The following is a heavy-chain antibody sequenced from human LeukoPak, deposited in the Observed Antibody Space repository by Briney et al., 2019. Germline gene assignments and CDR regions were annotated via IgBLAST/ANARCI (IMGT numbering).Heavy chain of an antibody. D-gene: IGHD3-3*01. CDR1: GFTFSNYA. CDR2: ISGSGGSK. V-gene: IGHV3-23*01. Sequence: GGSLRLSCAASGFTFSNYAMSWVRQAPGKGLEWVSAISGSGGSKYYADSVKGRFTISRDNTKKTLYLQMNSLRAEDTAVYYCAKDDDDFWSGYYPFDYWGQETLVTVSS. CDR3: AKDDDDFWSGYYPFDY. J-gene: IGHJ4*02.